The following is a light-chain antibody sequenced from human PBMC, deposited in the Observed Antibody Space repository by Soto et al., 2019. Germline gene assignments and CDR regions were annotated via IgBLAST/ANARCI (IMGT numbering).Light chain of an antibody. CDR2: DTT. J-gene: IGLJ3*02. CDR1: TGAVTSGHY. V-gene: IGLV7-46*01. Sequence: QAVVTQEPSLTVSPGGTVILTCGSSTGAVTSGHYPYWFQQKPGQAHRTLIYDTTNKHSWTPARFSGFLLRGKAALTLSGAQPEDEAEYFRLLFYSGGLSVFGGGTKLTVL. CDR3: LLFYSGGLSV.